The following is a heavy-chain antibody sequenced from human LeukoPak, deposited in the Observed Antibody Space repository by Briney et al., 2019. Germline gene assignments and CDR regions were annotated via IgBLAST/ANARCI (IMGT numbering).Heavy chain of an antibody. V-gene: IGHV3-21*01. CDR2: ISSGSSYI. D-gene: IGHD2-2*01. J-gene: IGHJ3*02. Sequence: GGSLRLSCAASGFTFSSYSMNWVRQAPGKGLEWVSSISSGSSYIYYTDSVKGRFTISRDNAKNSLYLQMNSLRAEDTAVYYCAREDASAFDIWGQGTMVTVSS. CDR1: GFTFSSYS. CDR3: AREDASAFDI.